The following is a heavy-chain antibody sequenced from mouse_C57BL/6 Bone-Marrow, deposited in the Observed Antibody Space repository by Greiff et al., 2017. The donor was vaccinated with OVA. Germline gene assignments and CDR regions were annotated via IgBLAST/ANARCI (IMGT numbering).Heavy chain of an antibody. J-gene: IGHJ4*01. D-gene: IGHD2-4*01. CDR2: ISSGGSYT. CDR3: ARGDDYGGLYAMDY. Sequence: EVHLVESGGDLVKPGGSLKLSCAASGFTFSSYGMSWVRQTPDKRLEWVATISSGGSYTYYPDSVKGRFTISRDNAKNTLYLQMSSLKSEDTAMYYCARGDDYGGLYAMDYWGQGTSVTVSS. CDR1: GFTFSSYG. V-gene: IGHV5-6*01.